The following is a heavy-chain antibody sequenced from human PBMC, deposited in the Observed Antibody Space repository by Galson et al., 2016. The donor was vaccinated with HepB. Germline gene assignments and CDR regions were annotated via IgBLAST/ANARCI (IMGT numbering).Heavy chain of an antibody. CDR2: INHSGST. CDR3: ARGIVAPFMDV. J-gene: IGHJ6*02. D-gene: IGHD5-12*01. CDR1: VGSFSGYY. Sequence: SETLSLTCAVYVGSFSGYYWSWIRQPPGKGLEWIGVINHSGSTNYNPSLKSRVTISVDTYKNQFSLKLSSVTAADTAVYYWARGIVAPFMDVWGQGPTVTVSS. V-gene: IGHV4-34*01.